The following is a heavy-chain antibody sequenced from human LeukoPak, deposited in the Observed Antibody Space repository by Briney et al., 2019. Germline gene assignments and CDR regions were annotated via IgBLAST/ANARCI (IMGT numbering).Heavy chain of an antibody. V-gene: IGHV1-24*01. CDR1: GYTLSVLP. Sequence: ASVKVSCKSSGYTLSVLPIHWVRQAPGRGLECMGGYEPEDGETFYTQEFQGRVTMTEDISTDTAYMELSSLRSDDTGMYYCATRTVPTAIHSAFDIWGQGTMVTVSS. CDR3: ATRTVPTAIHSAFDI. D-gene: IGHD2-2*02. CDR2: YEPEDGET. J-gene: IGHJ3*02.